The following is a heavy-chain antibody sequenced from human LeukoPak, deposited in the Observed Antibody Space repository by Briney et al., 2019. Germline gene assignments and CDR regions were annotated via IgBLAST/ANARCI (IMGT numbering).Heavy chain of an antibody. D-gene: IGHD3-22*01. CDR1: GGTFSSYA. Sequence: SVTVSCTASGGTFSSYAISWVRQAPGQGLEWMGGIIPIFGTANYAQKFQGRVTITADESTSTAYMELSSLRSEDTAVYYCATRYYYDSSGYYFYWGQGTLVTVSS. CDR2: IIPIFGTA. V-gene: IGHV1-69*13. CDR3: ATRYYYDSSGYYFY. J-gene: IGHJ4*02.